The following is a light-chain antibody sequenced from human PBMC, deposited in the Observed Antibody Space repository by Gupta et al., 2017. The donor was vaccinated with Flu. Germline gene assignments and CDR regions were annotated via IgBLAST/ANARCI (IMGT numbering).Light chain of an antibody. V-gene: IGLV6-57*03. CDR1: SGSIASNY. Sequence: FMLTQPHSVSESPGKTVTISCTRSSGSIASNYVECYQQRPGSDPPTVIVEDNQRPSGVPHRCSCATDSASNSASLTISGLKTEDEAYYYWQSYDSSNQGGFGGGTKLTVL. CDR2: EDN. J-gene: IGLJ3*02. CDR3: QSYDSSNQGG.